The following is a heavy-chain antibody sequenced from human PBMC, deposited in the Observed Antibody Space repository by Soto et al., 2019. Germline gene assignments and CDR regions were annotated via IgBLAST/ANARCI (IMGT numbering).Heavy chain of an antibody. D-gene: IGHD3-9*01. V-gene: IGHV1-8*01. CDR3: ARVVLRYFDWLLKRHLYSGMDV. CDR1: GYTFTSYD. CDR2: MNPNSGNT. J-gene: IGHJ6*02. Sequence: ASVKVSCKASGYTFTSYDINWVRQASGQGLEWMGWMNPNSGNTGYAQKFQGRVTMTRNTSISTAYMELSSLRSEDTAVYYCARVVLRYFDWLLKRHLYSGMDVWGQGPTVTVSS.